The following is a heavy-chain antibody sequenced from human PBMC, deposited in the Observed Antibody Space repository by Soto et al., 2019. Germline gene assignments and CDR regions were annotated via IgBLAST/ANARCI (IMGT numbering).Heavy chain of an antibody. D-gene: IGHD6-19*01. CDR1: GYTFTNYY. Sequence: QVQILQSGAEVKKPGASVKVSCKTSGYTFTNYYIHWVRQAPGQGLEWMGWINPNRGVTNSAQKFLGWVTMTRDTSISTAYMELNRLKSDDTAVYYCARGRGGWFYFDYWGQGTLVSVSS. CDR3: ARGRGGWFYFDY. J-gene: IGHJ4*02. CDR2: INPNRGVT. V-gene: IGHV1-2*04.